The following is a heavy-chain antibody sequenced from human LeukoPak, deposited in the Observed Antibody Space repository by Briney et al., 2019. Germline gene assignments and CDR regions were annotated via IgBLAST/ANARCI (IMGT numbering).Heavy chain of an antibody. V-gene: IGHV3-49*04. CDR3: TSPFYGSGSYSYYYYYYYMDV. CDR1: GFTFGDYA. CDR2: IRSKAYGGTT. D-gene: IGHD3-10*01. J-gene: IGHJ6*03. Sequence: GGSLRLSCTASGFTFGDYAMSWVRQAPGKGLEGVGFIRSKAYGGTTEYAASVKGRFTISRDDSKSIAYLQMNSLKTEDTAVYYCTSPFYGSGSYSYYYYYYYMDVWGKGTTVTVSS.